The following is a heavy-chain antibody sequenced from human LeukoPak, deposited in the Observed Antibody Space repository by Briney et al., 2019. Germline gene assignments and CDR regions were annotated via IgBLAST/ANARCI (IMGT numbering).Heavy chain of an antibody. CDR3: AKDGGVRGPDYYYYMDV. Sequence: SGGSLRLSCAASGFTFSSYAMSWVRQAPGKGLEWVAFIRYDGNYKNYADSVKGRFTISRDSSKNTLYLQMNGLRPEDTAVYYCAKDGGVRGPDYYYYMDVWGKGTTVTISS. D-gene: IGHD3-10*01. V-gene: IGHV3-30*02. CDR1: GFTFSSYA. CDR2: IRYDGNYK. J-gene: IGHJ6*03.